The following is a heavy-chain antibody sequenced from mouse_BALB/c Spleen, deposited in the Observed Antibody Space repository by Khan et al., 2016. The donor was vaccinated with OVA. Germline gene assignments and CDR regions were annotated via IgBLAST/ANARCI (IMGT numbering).Heavy chain of an antibody. V-gene: IGHV1S81*02. CDR1: CYTFTSYW. D-gene: IGHD1-1*01. Sequence: QVQLQQSGAELVKAGASVKMSCKASCYTFTSYWMHWVKQRLGQGLEWFAETNPTNGRTYYNEKFKSKATLTVDKSSSTAYMLLSGPTFEDSAVYYCARIKKIVATYFDYWGQGTTLTVSS. CDR3: ARIKKIVATYFDY. CDR2: TNPTNGRT. J-gene: IGHJ2*01.